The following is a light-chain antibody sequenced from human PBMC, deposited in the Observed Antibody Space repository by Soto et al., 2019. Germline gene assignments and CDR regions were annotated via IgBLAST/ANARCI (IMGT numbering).Light chain of an antibody. CDR2: AAS. CDR1: QGISNN. J-gene: IGKJ4*01. Sequence: DIQMTQAPSSLSASVGDRVTITCRASQGISNNLAWYQQKPGKVPKILIYAASTLQSWVPSRFSGSGSGTDVTLNISSLQPEDRATYYCQKYDSAPLTFGVGTKVEI. V-gene: IGKV1-27*01. CDR3: QKYDSAPLT.